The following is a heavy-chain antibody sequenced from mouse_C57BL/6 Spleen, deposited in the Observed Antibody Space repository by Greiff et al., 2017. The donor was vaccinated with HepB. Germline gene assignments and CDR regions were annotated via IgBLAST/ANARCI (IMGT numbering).Heavy chain of an antibody. CDR1: GYTFTDYN. Sequence: VEPGASVKMSCKASGYTFTDYNMHWVKQSHGKSLEWIGYINPNNGGTSYNQKFKGKATLTVNKSSSTAYMELRSLTSEDSAVYYCARDGNYVRFAYWGQGTLVTVSA. V-gene: IGHV1-22*01. D-gene: IGHD2-1*01. CDR2: INPNNGGT. CDR3: ARDGNYVRFAY. J-gene: IGHJ3*01.